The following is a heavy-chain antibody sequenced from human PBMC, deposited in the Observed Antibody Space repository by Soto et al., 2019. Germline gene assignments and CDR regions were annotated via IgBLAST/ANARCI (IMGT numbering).Heavy chain of an antibody. V-gene: IGHV3-53*04. CDR3: ARMFGITGTTGAS. J-gene: IGHJ5*02. CDR2: IYSGGST. Sequence: GGSLRLSCAASGFTVSSNYMSWVRQAPGKGLEWVSVIYSGGSTYYADSVKGRFTISRHNSKNTLYLQMNSLRAEDTAVYYCARMFGITGTTGASWGQGTLVTVSS. CDR1: GFTVSSNY. D-gene: IGHD1-7*01.